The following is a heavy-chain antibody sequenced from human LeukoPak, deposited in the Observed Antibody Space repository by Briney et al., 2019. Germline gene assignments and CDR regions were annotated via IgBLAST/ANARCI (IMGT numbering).Heavy chain of an antibody. CDR2: INPNSGGT. CDR1: GYTFTGYY. J-gene: IGHJ4*02. V-gene: IGHV1-2*02. D-gene: IGHD5-18*01. CDR3: ARKSYGFGTFDY. Sequence: ASVKVSCKASGYTFTGYYMHWVRQAPGQGLEWMGWINPNSGGTNYAQKFQGRVTMTRDTSISTAYMEPSRLRSDDTAVYYCARKSYGFGTFDYWGQGTLVTVSS.